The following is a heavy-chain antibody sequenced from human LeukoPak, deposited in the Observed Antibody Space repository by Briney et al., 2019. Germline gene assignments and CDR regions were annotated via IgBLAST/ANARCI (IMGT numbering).Heavy chain of an antibody. V-gene: IGHV5-51*01. CDR2: IYPGDSDT. J-gene: IGHJ4*02. CDR3: ARSPKNVAYNSGLDYFDF. D-gene: IGHD5-12*01. CDR1: GYSFTSYW. Sequence: GESLKISCKGSGYSFTSYWIGWVRQMPGKGLEWMGIIYPGDSDTRYSPSFQGQVTISADKSISAAYLQWSSLKASDTAMFYCARSPKNVAYNSGLDYFDFWGQGTLVTVSS.